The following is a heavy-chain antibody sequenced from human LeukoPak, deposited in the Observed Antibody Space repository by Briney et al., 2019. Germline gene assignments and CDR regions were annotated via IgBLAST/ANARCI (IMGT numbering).Heavy chain of an antibody. CDR3: ASPSSIAARPGS. D-gene: IGHD6-6*01. Sequence: SETLSLTCAVYGGSFSGYYWSWIRQPPGKGLEWIREINHSGSTNYNPSLKSRVTISVDTSKNQFSLKLSSVTAADTAVYYCASPSSIAARPGSWGQGTLVTVSS. J-gene: IGHJ4*02. CDR2: INHSGST. CDR1: GGSFSGYY. V-gene: IGHV4-34*01.